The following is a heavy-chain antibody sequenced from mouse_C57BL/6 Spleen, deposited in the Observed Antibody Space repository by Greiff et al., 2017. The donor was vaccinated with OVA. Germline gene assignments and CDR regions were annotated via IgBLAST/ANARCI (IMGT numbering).Heavy chain of an antibody. CDR1: GYSITSGYY. D-gene: IGHD2-4*01. Sequence: EVKLMESGPGLVKPSQSLTLTCSVTGYSITSGYYWNWIRQFPGNKLEWMGYISYDGSNNYNPSLKNRISITRDTSKNQFFLKLNSVTTEDTATYYCARGNYDSSDYWGQGTTLTVSS. V-gene: IGHV3-6*01. CDR2: ISYDGSN. J-gene: IGHJ2*01. CDR3: ARGNYDSSDY.